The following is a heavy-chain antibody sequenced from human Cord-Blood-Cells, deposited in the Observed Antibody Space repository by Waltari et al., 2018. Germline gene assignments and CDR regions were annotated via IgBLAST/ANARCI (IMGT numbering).Heavy chain of an antibody. CDR1: GFTVSSNY. V-gene: IGHV3-53*01. D-gene: IGHD2-8*02. CDR3: ARGTGEIRGYYFDY. CDR2: IYSGGSK. Sequence: EVQLVESGGGLIQPGGSLSLSCAASGFTVSSNYMSWVRQAPGKGLEWVSVIYSGGSKYYADSVKGRFTISRDNSKNTLYLQMNGLRAEDTAVYYCARGTGEIRGYYFDYWGQGTLVTVSS. J-gene: IGHJ4*02.